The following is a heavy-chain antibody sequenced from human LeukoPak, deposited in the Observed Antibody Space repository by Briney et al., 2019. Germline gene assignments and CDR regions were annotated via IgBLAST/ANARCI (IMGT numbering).Heavy chain of an antibody. Sequence: GGSLRLSCAASGFTFSSYWTSWVRQAPGKGLEWVANIKQDGSEKYYVDSVKGQFTISRDNAKNSLYLQMNSLRAEDTAVYYCARDTYGDFIYYYYYGMDVWGKGTTVTVSS. V-gene: IGHV3-7*03. D-gene: IGHD4-17*01. CDR2: IKQDGSEK. CDR3: ARDTYGDFIYYYYYGMDV. CDR1: GFTFSSYW. J-gene: IGHJ6*04.